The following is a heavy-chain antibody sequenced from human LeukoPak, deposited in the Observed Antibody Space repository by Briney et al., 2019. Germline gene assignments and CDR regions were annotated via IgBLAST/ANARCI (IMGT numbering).Heavy chain of an antibody. V-gene: IGHV4-59*01. CDR2: IYYTGGIT. CDR1: GGSISSYY. J-gene: IGHJ4*02. CDR3: ARGFRGASFDY. Sequence: SETLSLTCTVSGGSISSYYWSWIRQPPGKGLEWIGYIYYTGGITDYSPSLKSRVAISVDTSKNQFSLKVSSVTAADTAVYYCARGFRGASFDYWGQGTLVTVSS. D-gene: IGHD1-26*01.